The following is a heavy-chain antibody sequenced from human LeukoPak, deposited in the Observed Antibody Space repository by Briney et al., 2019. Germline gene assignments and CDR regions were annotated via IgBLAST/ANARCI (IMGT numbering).Heavy chain of an antibody. J-gene: IGHJ4*02. Sequence: SETLSLTCTVSGGSLSSSSYYWGWIRQPPGKGLEWIGSIYYSGSTYYNPSLKSRVTISVDTSKNQFSLKLSSVTAADTAVYYCARDLRYFDWLIHDYWGQGTLVTVSS. CDR3: ARDLRYFDWLIHDY. D-gene: IGHD3-9*01. CDR2: IYYSGST. CDR1: GGSLSSSSYY. V-gene: IGHV4-39*07.